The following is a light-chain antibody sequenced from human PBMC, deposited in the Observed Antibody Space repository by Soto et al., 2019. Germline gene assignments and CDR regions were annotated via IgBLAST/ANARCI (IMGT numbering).Light chain of an antibody. CDR3: QQYGSSPRT. J-gene: IGKJ4*01. CDR1: QSVSDNY. V-gene: IGKV3-20*01. CDR2: GAS. Sequence: EIVLTQSPGTLSLSPGERATLSCRASQSVSDNYLAWYKQKPGQAPRLLIYGASSRATGIPDRFSGSGSGTDFTLTISRLEPEDFAVYYCQQYGSSPRTFAGATKVEIK.